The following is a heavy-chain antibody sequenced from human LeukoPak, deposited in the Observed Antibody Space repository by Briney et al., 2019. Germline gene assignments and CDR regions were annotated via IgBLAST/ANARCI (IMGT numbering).Heavy chain of an antibody. V-gene: IGHV1-69*05. CDR2: IIPVFGTP. J-gene: IGHJ6*03. CDR1: GGTFNSYS. D-gene: IGHD2-15*01. CDR3: ARVTLDNTPPYFSYMDV. Sequence: SVKVSCKASGGTFNSYSISWVRQAPGQGLEWMGGIIPVFGTPNYAQKFQGRVTITTDESTSTVYMEVGSLRSVDTAVYYCARVTLDNTPPYFSYMDVWGKGTTVTVSS.